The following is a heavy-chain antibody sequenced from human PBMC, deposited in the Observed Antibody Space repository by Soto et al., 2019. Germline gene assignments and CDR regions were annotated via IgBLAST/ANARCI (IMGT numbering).Heavy chain of an antibody. V-gene: IGHV1-8*01. D-gene: IGHD2-2*01. CDR1: GDTFTHYD. CDR3: VRGANIHQ. Sequence: QVQLVQSGAEVKKAGASVRVSCKGSGDTFTHYDISWERQDTGQGLEWMGWMNPDRDKRCYAQKLQGRLTMTVDTSTYTVYMELSSLTSADTAVYYCVRGANIHQWGQGTQVTVS. CDR2: MNPDRDKR. J-gene: IGHJ4*02.